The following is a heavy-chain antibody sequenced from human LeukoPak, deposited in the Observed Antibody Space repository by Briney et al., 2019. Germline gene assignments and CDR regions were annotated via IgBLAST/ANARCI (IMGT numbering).Heavy chain of an antibody. CDR2: IYYSGST. CDR3: ARRDIVVVPAAISGWFDP. CDR1: GGSISSSSYY. V-gene: IGHV4-39*01. Sequence: PSETLFLTCTVSGGSISSSSYYWGWIRQPPGKGLEWIGSIYYSGSTYYNPSLKSRVTISVDTSKNQFSLKLSSVTAADTAVYYCARRDIVVVPAAISGWFDPWGQGTLVTVSS. J-gene: IGHJ5*02. D-gene: IGHD2-2*02.